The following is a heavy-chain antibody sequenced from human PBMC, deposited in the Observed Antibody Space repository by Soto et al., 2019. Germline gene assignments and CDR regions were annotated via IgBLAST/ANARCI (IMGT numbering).Heavy chain of an antibody. CDR3: ARDGGVVVAVDAFDV. Sequence: EVQLVESGGGVVRPGGSLRLSCAASGFTFDDHGMTWVRQAPGKGLEWVSGITWNGATTGYADSVKGRFTFSRDNAKNSLYLQMNSLRVEDTALYYCARDGGVVVAVDAFDVWGQGTMVTVSS. CDR2: ITWNGATT. CDR1: GFTFDDHG. V-gene: IGHV3-20*04. D-gene: IGHD6-19*01. J-gene: IGHJ3*01.